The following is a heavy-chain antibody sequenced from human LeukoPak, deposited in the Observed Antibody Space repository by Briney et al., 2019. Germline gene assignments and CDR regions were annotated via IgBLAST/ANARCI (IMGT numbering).Heavy chain of an antibody. CDR1: GYTFTNYG. Sequence: GASVKVSCKASGYTFTNYGISWVRQAPGQGLEWMGWIGAYNGNTHYAQKLQGRVTLTTDTSTSTAYMELRSLRFDDTAVYYCARSPGTTGGDFAYWSQGTLVTVSS. CDR2: IGAYNGNT. J-gene: IGHJ4*02. D-gene: IGHD1-7*01. V-gene: IGHV1-18*01. CDR3: ARSPGTTGGDFAY.